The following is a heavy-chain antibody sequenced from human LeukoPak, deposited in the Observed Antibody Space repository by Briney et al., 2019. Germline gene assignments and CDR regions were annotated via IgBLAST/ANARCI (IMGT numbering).Heavy chain of an antibody. J-gene: IGHJ5*02. CDR2: INPSGGST. Sequence: ASVKVSCKASGYTFTSYYMHWVRQAPGQGLEWMGIINPSGGSTSYAQKFQGRVTMTRDTSTSTVYMELSSLRSEDTAVYYCARDKVTMARGVILSGWFDPWGQGTLVTVSS. CDR1: GYTFTSYY. CDR3: ARDKVTMARGVILSGWFDP. D-gene: IGHD3-10*01. V-gene: IGHV1-46*01.